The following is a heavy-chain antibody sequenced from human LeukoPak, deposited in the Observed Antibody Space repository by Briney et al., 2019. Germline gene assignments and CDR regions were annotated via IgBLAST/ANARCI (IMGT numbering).Heavy chain of an antibody. D-gene: IGHD6-13*01. CDR1: GFTFSGYS. CDR3: ARDGAAAAGRYFDY. V-gene: IGHV3-21*01. J-gene: IGHJ4*02. CDR2: ISTTSAYI. Sequence: GVLRLSCAASGFTFSGYSMNWVRQAPGKGLEGVSSISTTSAYIYYADSVKGRLTTSRDNAKSSLYLEMNSLRAEDTAVYYCARDGAAAAGRYFDYWGQGSLVTVSS.